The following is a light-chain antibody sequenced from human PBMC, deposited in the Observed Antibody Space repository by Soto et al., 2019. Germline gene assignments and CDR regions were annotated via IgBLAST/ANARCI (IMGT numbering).Light chain of an antibody. Sequence: EIVLTQSPGTLSLSPGERATLSCRASQSVSSSYLAWYQQKPGQAPMLLIYGASIRATGIPDRFSRSGSGTDVNPTISRLEPADFSVYYCQQYGSSPPLTFGQGTKLEIK. J-gene: IGKJ2*01. CDR3: QQYGSSPPLT. V-gene: IGKV3-20*01. CDR2: GAS. CDR1: QSVSSSY.